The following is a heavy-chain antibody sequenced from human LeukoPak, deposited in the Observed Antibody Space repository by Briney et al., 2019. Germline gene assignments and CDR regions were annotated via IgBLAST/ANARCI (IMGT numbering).Heavy chain of an antibody. V-gene: IGHV4-39*07. D-gene: IGHD2-15*01. J-gene: IGHJ6*03. CDR1: GGSISSGSVH. CDR2: IYYSGNT. CDR3: ARVNWVVAARFYYYMDV. Sequence: PSETLSLTCTVSGGSISSGSVHWGWIRQPPGKGLEWIGSIYYSGNTYFNPSLKSRVTMSVDTSKNQFSLKLSSVTAADTAVYYCARVNWVVAARFYYYMDVWGKGTTVTVSS.